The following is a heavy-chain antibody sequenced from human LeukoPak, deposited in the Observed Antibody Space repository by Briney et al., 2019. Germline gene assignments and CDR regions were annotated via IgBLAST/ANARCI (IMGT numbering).Heavy chain of an antibody. D-gene: IGHD3-22*01. J-gene: IGHJ3*02. V-gene: IGHV3-48*01. CDR1: GFTFSSYS. CDR3: AKDQWLSNAFDI. CDR2: ISSSSSTI. Sequence: PGGSLRLSCAASGFTFSSYSMNWVRQAPGKGLEWVSYISSSSSTIYYADSVKGRFTISRDNAKNSLYLQMNSLRAEDTAVYYCAKDQWLSNAFDIWGQGTMVTVSS.